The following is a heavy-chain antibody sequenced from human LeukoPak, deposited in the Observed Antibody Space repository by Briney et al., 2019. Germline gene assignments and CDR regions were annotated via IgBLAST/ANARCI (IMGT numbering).Heavy chain of an antibody. CDR2: IKQDGSDK. Sequence: GGSLRLSCAASGFSFSGYWMSWVRQAPGKGLEWVANIKQDGSDKYYVDSVKGRFTVSRDNAKNSLYLQMSSLRAEDTAVYYCARDILGTIGTSDYWGQGTLVTVSS. V-gene: IGHV3-7*01. CDR3: ARDILGTIGTSDY. J-gene: IGHJ4*02. CDR1: GFSFSGYW. D-gene: IGHD1-1*01.